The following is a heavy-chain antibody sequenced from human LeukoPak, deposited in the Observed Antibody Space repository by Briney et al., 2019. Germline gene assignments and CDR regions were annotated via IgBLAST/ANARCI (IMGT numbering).Heavy chain of an antibody. CDR2: IYPGDSDT. D-gene: IGHD7-27*01. V-gene: IGHV5-51*01. CDR1: GFTFNTYW. Sequence: HGESLKISCRGSGFTFNTYWIGWVRQMPGKGLEWMGIIYPGDSDTRYSPSFQGQVTISADKSISTAYLQWSSLKASDTAMYYCARHGEVTGLDYWGQGTLVTVSS. J-gene: IGHJ4*02. CDR3: ARHGEVTGLDY.